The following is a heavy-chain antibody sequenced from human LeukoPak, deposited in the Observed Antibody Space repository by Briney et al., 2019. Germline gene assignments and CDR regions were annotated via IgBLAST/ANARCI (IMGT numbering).Heavy chain of an antibody. D-gene: IGHD4-17*01. Sequence: GRSLRLSCAASGFTFSSYGMHWVRQAPGKGLEWVAVIWYDGSNENYADSVKGRFTISRDNTKNKLYLQMNSLRDEDTAVYYCATDRAGGDHRYFDYWGQGTLVTVSS. CDR1: GFTFSSYG. CDR2: IWYDGSNE. V-gene: IGHV3-33*01. J-gene: IGHJ4*02. CDR3: ATDRAGGDHRYFDY.